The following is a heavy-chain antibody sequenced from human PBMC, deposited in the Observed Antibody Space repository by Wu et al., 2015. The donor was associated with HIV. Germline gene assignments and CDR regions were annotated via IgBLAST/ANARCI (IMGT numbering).Heavy chain of an antibody. CDR2: ISAYNGNT. V-gene: IGHV1-18*01. Sequence: QVQLVQSGAEVKKPGASVKVSCKASGYTFTSYGISWVRQAPGQGLEWMGWISAYNGNTNYAQKLQGRVTMTTDTSTSTAYMELRSLRSDDTAVYYCARDLGYCSGGSCANYYYYGMDVVGPRDHGHRLL. J-gene: IGHJ6*02. CDR3: ARDLGYCSGGSCANYYYYGMDV. D-gene: IGHD2-15*01. CDR1: GYTFTSYG.